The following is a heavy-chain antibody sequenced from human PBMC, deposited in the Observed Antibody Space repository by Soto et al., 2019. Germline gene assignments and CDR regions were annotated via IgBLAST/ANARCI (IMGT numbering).Heavy chain of an antibody. Sequence: GASVKVSCKASGYTFTGYYMHWVRQAPGQGLEWMGWINPNSGGTNYAQKFQGRVTMTRDTSISTAYMELSRLRSDDTAVYYCASLHRGFAVAGTMESSGPGTLVTVSS. D-gene: IGHD6-19*01. CDR1: GYTFTGYY. J-gene: IGHJ5*02. V-gene: IGHV1-2*02. CDR2: INPNSGGT. CDR3: ASLHRGFAVAGTMES.